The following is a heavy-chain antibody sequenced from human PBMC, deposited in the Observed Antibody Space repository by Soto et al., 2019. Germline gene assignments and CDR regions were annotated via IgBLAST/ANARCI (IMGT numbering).Heavy chain of an antibody. V-gene: IGHV1-18*01. Sequence: GASVKVSCKASGYTFTSYGISWVRQAPGQGLEWMGWISAYNGNTNYAQKLQGRVTMTTDTSTSTAYMELRSLRSDDTAVYYCARDPLQLWCSCGGDCYNNWFDPWGQGTLVTVSS. CDR2: ISAYNGNT. CDR3: ARDPLQLWCSCGGDCYNNWFDP. D-gene: IGHD2-21*02. J-gene: IGHJ5*02. CDR1: GYTFTSYG.